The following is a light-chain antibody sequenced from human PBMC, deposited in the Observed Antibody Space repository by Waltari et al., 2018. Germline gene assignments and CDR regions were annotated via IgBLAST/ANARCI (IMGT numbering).Light chain of an antibody. CDR2: GNN. CDR1: SSNLGAGHD. Sequence: QSVLTQPPSMSGAPGQRVTISCTGSSSNLGAGHDVHWFQVFPGTAPKLLIYGNNNRPSGVPDRFSGSKSDTSASLDIGGLQAEDEADYYCQSFDIRLSGGVVFGGGTKVTVL. J-gene: IGLJ3*02. V-gene: IGLV1-40*01. CDR3: QSFDIRLSGGVV.